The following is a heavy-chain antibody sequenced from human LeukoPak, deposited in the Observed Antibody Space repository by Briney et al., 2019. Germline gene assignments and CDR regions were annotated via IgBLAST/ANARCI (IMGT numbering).Heavy chain of an antibody. J-gene: IGHJ4*02. CDR1: GFTFSSYG. V-gene: IGHV3-33*01. Sequence: GGSLRLSCAASGFTFSSYGMHWVRQAPGKGLEWVAVIWYDGGNKYYADSVKGRFTISRDNSKNTLYLQMNSLRAEDTAVYYCAATKGDILTGYYDYWGQGTLVTVSS. D-gene: IGHD3-9*01. CDR2: IWYDGGNK. CDR3: AATKGDILTGYYDY.